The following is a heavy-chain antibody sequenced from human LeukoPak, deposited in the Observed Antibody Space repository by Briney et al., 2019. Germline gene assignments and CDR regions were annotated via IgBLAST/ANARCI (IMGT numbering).Heavy chain of an antibody. Sequence: GGSLRLSCVAHGFTFTDSWMHWVRQAPGKGLVWVSQIHTDGSRTNYADSVRGRFSISIDSAKNTLYLQMSSLRVEDTAVYYCAREVDAFDIWGQGTMVTVSS. CDR3: AREVDAFDI. J-gene: IGHJ3*02. CDR2: IHTDGSRT. CDR1: GFTFTDSW. V-gene: IGHV3-74*01.